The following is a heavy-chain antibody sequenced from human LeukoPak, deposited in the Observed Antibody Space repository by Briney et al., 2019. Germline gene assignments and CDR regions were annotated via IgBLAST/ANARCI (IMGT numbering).Heavy chain of an antibody. Sequence: SETLSLTCTLSGGSISTYYWSWVRQPPGKGLEWIGYIYYTGSTDYNPSLKSRVTMSVDTSKNQFSLKLSSVTAADTAVYYCAGARGVIIDYWGQGTLVTVSS. CDR2: IYYTGST. CDR1: GGSISTYY. V-gene: IGHV4-59*04. D-gene: IGHD3-10*01. J-gene: IGHJ4*02. CDR3: AGARGVIIDY.